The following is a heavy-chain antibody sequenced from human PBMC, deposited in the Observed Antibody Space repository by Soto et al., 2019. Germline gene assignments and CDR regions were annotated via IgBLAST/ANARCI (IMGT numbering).Heavy chain of an antibody. CDR1: GYTFTTYS. CDR2: IHAGNGNT. D-gene: IGHD2-2*01. V-gene: IGHV1-3*01. J-gene: IGHJ6*02. Sequence: QVQLVQSGPEMKKPGASVKLSCKASGYTFTTYSMHWVRQAPGQRLEWMGWIHAGNGNTEHSQKFQGRVTITRDTSASTAYLELGSLRFEDTAVYYCARVACSSTSCYNYYAYGMDVWGQGTAVTVS. CDR3: ARVACSSTSCYNYYAYGMDV.